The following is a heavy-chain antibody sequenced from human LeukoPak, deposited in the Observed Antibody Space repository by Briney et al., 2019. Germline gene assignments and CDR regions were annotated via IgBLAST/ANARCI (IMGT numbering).Heavy chain of an antibody. Sequence: SETLSLTCRVSGDSISSHFWSWIRQPPGKGLEWIGSIYYSGSTYYNPSLKSRVAISVDTSKNQFSLTLSSVTATDTAVYFCARQTYFGRASMDVWGQGTTVTVSS. CDR3: ARQTYFGRASMDV. J-gene: IGHJ6*02. D-gene: IGHD3-9*01. V-gene: IGHV4-39*01. CDR2: IYYSGST. CDR1: GDSISSHF.